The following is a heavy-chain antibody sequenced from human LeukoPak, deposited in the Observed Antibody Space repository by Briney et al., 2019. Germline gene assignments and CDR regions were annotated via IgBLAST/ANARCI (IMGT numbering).Heavy chain of an antibody. CDR3: ANAKSSFIAAAVVFDY. V-gene: IGHV3-9*03. D-gene: IGHD6-13*01. CDR1: GFTFDDYA. J-gene: IGHJ4*02. Sequence: GGSLRLSCAASGFTFDDYAMHWVRQAPGKGLEWVSGISWNSGSIGYADSVKGRFTISRDNAKNSLYLQMNSLRAEDMALYYCANAKSSFIAAAVVFDYWGQGTLVTVSS. CDR2: ISWNSGSI.